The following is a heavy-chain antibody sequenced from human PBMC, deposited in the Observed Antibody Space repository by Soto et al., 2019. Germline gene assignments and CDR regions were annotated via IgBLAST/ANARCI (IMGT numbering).Heavy chain of an antibody. J-gene: IGHJ5*02. V-gene: IGHV1-2*02. CDR1: GYRLSDNS. Sequence: KGSCKACGYRLSDNSSHWLRRAPGQGLEWMGRINPKSDDTNYAQKFQGRVTMTRDTSIDTAYLELTGLTSDDTATYYCARKHSLDYIRWGLDPWGQGTLVTVSS. CDR3: ARKHSLDYIRWGLDP. CDR2: INPKSDDT. D-gene: IGHD4-4*01.